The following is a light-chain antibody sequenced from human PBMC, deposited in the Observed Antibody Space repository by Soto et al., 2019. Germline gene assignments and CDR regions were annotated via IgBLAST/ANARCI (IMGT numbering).Light chain of an antibody. Sequence: DIQMTQSPSTLSASVGDRVTITCRASQSISSWLAWYQQKPGKAPKLLIYDASSLESGVPSRLSGSGSGTEFPLTIISLQPDDFATYYCQQYNSYWTCGQGTKVQIK. CDR1: QSISSW. J-gene: IGKJ1*01. CDR3: QQYNSYWT. V-gene: IGKV1-5*01. CDR2: DAS.